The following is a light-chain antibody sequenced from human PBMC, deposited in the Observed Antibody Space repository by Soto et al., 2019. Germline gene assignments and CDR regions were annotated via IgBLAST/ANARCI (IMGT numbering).Light chain of an antibody. Sequence: DIQMTQSPSTLSASVGDRVTITCRASQSISYWLAWYQQKPGKAPKVLIYKASSLESGVPSRFSGSGSGTEFTLTLSSLHPDDSATYFCQQYHIYPRTFGQGTKVEIK. V-gene: IGKV1-5*03. CDR3: QQYHIYPRT. CDR1: QSISYW. CDR2: KAS. J-gene: IGKJ1*01.